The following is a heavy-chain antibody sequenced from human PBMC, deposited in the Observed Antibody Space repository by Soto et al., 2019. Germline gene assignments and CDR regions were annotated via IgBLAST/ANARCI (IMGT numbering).Heavy chain of an antibody. CDR3: AKDSISRKGIYEPFDI. D-gene: IGHD3-3*02. Sequence: EVQLLESGGGLVQPGGSLRLSCAASRFTFSDYAMSWVRQAPGKGLEWVSVIGGDGGSPYYADSVKGRFTVSRDNSKNTLYLQMDSLRAEDTAVYYCAKDSISRKGIYEPFDIWGQGKMVTVSS. V-gene: IGHV3-23*01. CDR2: IGGDGGSP. CDR1: RFTFSDYA. J-gene: IGHJ3*02.